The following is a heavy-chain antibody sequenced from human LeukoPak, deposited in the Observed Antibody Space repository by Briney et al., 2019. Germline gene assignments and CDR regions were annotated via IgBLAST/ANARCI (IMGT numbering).Heavy chain of an antibody. J-gene: IGHJ4*02. V-gene: IGHV5-51*01. CDR1: EYSFATYW. CDR2: IYPSDSDT. D-gene: IGHD1-26*01. CDR3: ARPLQGIVGATGFDY. Sequence: GESLKISCQGSEYSFATYWIAWLRQMPGKGLEWMGIIYPSDSDTRYSPSFQGQVTISADKSNKTAYLQWSSLKASDTAMYYCARPLQGIVGATGFDYWGQGTLVTVSS.